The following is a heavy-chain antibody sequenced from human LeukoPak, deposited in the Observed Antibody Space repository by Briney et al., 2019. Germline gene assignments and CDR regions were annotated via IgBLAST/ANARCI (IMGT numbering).Heavy chain of an antibody. J-gene: IGHJ6*02. Sequence: GGSLRLSCAASGFTVSSNYMSWVRQAPGKGLEWVSVIYSGGSTYYPDSVKGRFTISRDNSKNTLYLQMNSLRAEDTAVYYCAREGGDTMVRGLYYYGMDVWGQGTTVTVSS. V-gene: IGHV3-66*01. CDR2: IYSGGST. CDR1: GFTVSSNY. D-gene: IGHD3-10*01. CDR3: AREGGDTMVRGLYYYGMDV.